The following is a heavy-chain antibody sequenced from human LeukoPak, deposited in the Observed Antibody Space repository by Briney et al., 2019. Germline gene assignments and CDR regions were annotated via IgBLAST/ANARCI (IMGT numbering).Heavy chain of an antibody. CDR3: ARLRYSTGPVDY. CDR2: IYYSGSP. CDR1: GASIRIYY. V-gene: IGHV4-59*08. D-gene: IGHD6-19*01. Sequence: SETLSLTCTGSGASIRIYYWTWVRQPPGKGLESIGYIYYSGSPSYNPSLKSRVTLSVDTSKNQFSLKVNSATAADTAVYYCARLRYSTGPVDYWGQGTLVTVSS. J-gene: IGHJ4*02.